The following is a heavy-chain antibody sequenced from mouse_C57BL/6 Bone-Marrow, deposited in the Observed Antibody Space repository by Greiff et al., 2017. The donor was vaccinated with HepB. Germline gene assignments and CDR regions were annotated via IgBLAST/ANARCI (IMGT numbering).Heavy chain of an antibody. CDR1: GFTFSDYG. Sequence: EVQLQESGGGLVQPGGSLKLSCAASGFTFSDYGMAWVRQAPRKGPEWVAFISNLAYSIYYADTVTGRFTISRENAKNTLYLEMSSLRSEDTAMYYCARHDGYYLAYWGQGTLVTVSA. D-gene: IGHD2-3*01. CDR3: ARHDGYYLAY. J-gene: IGHJ3*01. CDR2: ISNLAYSI. V-gene: IGHV5-15*01.